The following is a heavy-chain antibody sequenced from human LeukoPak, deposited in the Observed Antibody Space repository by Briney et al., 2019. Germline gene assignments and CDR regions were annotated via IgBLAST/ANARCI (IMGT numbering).Heavy chain of an antibody. CDR3: AKDSAKKYDDY. J-gene: IGHJ4*02. CDR1: GFNFSNSP. D-gene: IGHD2/OR15-2a*01. Sequence: GGSLRLSCAASGFNFSNSPIHWVRQAPGKGLEWVAVISYDGSNKYYADSVKGRFTISRDNSKNTLFLQMNSLRAEDTAVYYCAKDSAKKYDDYWGQGTLVTVSS. V-gene: IGHV3-30*04. CDR2: ISYDGSNK.